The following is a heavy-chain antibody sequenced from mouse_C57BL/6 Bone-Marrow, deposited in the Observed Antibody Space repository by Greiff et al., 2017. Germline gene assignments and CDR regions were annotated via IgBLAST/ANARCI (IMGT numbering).Heavy chain of an antibody. J-gene: IGHJ2*01. V-gene: IGHV2-9-1*01. D-gene: IGHD2-4*01. CDR2: IWTGGGT. CDR3: ARAIYYDYDGGGFDY. Sequence: VQLQQSGPGLVAPSQSLSITCTVSGFSLTSYAISWVRQPPGKGLAWLGVIWTGGGTNYNSALKSRLSISKDNSKSLVFLKMNSLQTYNTARYYCARAIYYDYDGGGFDYWGQGTTLTVSS. CDR1: GFSLTSYA.